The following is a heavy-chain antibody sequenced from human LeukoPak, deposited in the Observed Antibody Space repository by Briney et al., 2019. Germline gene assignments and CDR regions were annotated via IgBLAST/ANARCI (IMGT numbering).Heavy chain of an antibody. CDR1: GGSISSYY. V-gene: IGHV4-59*08. Sequence: PSETLSLTCTVSGGSISSYYWSWIRQPPGKGLEWIGYIHYSGSTKYNPSFKSRVTISVDTSKNQFSLKVSSVTAADTAVYYCARHRGYDLFDYWGQGILVTVSS. J-gene: IGHJ4*02. CDR2: IHYSGST. D-gene: IGHD5-12*01. CDR3: ARHRGYDLFDY.